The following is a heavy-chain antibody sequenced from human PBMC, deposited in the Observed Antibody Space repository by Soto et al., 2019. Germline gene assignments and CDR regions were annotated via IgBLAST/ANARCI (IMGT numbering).Heavy chain of an antibody. V-gene: IGHV1-69*12. D-gene: IGHD3-10*01. J-gene: IGHJ4*02. CDR2: IIPIVGTA. CDR1: GGTVSSYA. CDR3: ARVADSAMVRGLDY. Sequence: QVQLVQSGAEVKKPGSSVKVSCKASGGTVSSYAISWVRQAPGQGLEWMGGIIPIVGTADYAQKFQGRVTMTADDSTSTAYMELSSLRSEDTAVYYCARVADSAMVRGLDYWGQRNLVTVSS.